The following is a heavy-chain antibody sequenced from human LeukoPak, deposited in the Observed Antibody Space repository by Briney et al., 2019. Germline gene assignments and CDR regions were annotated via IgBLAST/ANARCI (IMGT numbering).Heavy chain of an antibody. Sequence: GRSLRLSCAASGFTFSSYGVHWVRQAPGKGLEWVAVIWYDGSNKNYADSVKGRFTISRDNSKSTLYLQMNSLRVEDTAVYYCATSQGAVDPPYLGQGTLVTVSS. V-gene: IGHV3-33*08. CDR3: ATSQGAVDPPY. CDR2: IWYDGSNK. CDR1: GFTFSSYG. D-gene: IGHD5-12*01. J-gene: IGHJ4*02.